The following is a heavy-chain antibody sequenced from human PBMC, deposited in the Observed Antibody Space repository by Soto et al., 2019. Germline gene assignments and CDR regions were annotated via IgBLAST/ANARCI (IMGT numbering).Heavy chain of an antibody. CDR3: ERGWTEVDSAY. V-gene: IGHV4-38-2*01. Sequence: PSETLSLTCDVSGYSISSGYYWGWIRQSPGKGLEWIGSIHHGGSPLYNPSLKGRVAISINTSKNQLSLNLSSVTAADTAVYYCERGWTEVDSAYWGQGTLVT. J-gene: IGHJ4*02. D-gene: IGHD3-3*01. CDR1: GYSISSGYY. CDR2: IHHGGSP.